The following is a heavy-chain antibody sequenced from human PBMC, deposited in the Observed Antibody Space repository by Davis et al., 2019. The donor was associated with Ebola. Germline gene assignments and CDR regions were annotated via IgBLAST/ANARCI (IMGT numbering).Heavy chain of an antibody. V-gene: IGHV3-11*06. CDR2: ISISSGFT. CDR3: ARGPRKMATTNFDY. D-gene: IGHD5-24*01. CDR1: GFRFSDYY. Sequence: LTRAAPGFRFSDYYMSWIPPAPGKGLARVSSISISSGFTNYVDSVQGRFTISRDNAMNSLYLQRNSLRAEDTAVYYCARGPRKMATTNFDYWGQGTLVTVSS. J-gene: IGHJ4*02.